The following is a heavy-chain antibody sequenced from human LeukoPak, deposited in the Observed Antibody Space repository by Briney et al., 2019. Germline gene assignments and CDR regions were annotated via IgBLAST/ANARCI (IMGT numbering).Heavy chain of an antibody. J-gene: IGHJ6*02. CDR3: AKDQANRFRQYGMDV. CDR2: ISGSGGST. Sequence: PGGSLRLSCAASGFSLSNYWMNWVRQAPGKGLEWVSSISGSGGSTYYADSVKGRFTISRDSSKNTLYLQMNSLRAEDTAIYYCAKDQANRFRQYGMDVWGQGTTVTVSS. CDR1: GFSLSNYW. V-gene: IGHV3-23*01. D-gene: IGHD2/OR15-2a*01.